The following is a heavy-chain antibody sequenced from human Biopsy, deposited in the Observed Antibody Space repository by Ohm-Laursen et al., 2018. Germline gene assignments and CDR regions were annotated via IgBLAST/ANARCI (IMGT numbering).Heavy chain of an antibody. J-gene: IGHJ4*02. V-gene: IGHV1-18*01. CDR3: ARDRWPHVTLLGLVVFDF. CDR1: GYTFTNYG. CDR2: ISPYNGDT. Sequence: SVKVSCNASGYTFTNYGISWVQQAPGQGLEWMGWISPYNGDTDYAQKLQGRVTMTTDTSTSTAYMDLRSLRSDDTAVYYCARDRWPHVTLLGLVVFDFWGQGTLVIVSS. D-gene: IGHD3-3*01.